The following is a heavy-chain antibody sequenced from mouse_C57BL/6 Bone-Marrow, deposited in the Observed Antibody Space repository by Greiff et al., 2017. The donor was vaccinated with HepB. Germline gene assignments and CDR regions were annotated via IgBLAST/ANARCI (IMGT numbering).Heavy chain of an antibody. Sequence: QVQLQQSGAELMKPGASVKLSCKATGYTFTGYWIAWVKQRPGHGLEWIGAILPGSGSTNYKEKFKGKATFTADTSTNTAYMQLSSLTTEDSAIYYCARGHYYYDCPWFAYWGQGTLVTVSA. J-gene: IGHJ3*01. CDR1: GYTFTGYW. CDR3: ARGHYYYDCPWFAY. CDR2: ILPGSGST. V-gene: IGHV1-9*01. D-gene: IGHD1-1*02.